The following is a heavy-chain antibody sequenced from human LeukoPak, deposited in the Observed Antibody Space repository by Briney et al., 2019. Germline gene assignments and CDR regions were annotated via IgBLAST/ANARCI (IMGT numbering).Heavy chain of an antibody. Sequence: GGSLRLSCVASGFTFSNYVMHWVRQAPGKGLEWVADISYDGFNKYYADSVRGRFTISRDNSKNTLYLQMNSLRAEDTAVYYCARDGPGITFFGRFDHWGQGTLVTVP. D-gene: IGHD3-3*01. V-gene: IGHV3-30-3*01. CDR1: GFTFSNYV. CDR3: ARDGPGITFFGRFDH. CDR2: ISYDGFNK. J-gene: IGHJ4*02.